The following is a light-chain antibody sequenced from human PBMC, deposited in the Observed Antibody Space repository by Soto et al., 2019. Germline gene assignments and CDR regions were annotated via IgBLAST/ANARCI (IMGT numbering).Light chain of an antibody. J-gene: IGLJ1*01. Sequence: SALAQPASVSGSPGQSITISCTGTSSDVGGYNFVSWYQQHPGRAPKLLIYEVSRRPSGVSNRFSGSKSGDTASLTISGLQAEDEADYYCYSYRGYYTRVFGTGTKGTVL. CDR2: EVS. CDR1: SSDVGGYNF. CDR3: YSYRGYYTRV. V-gene: IGLV2-14*01.